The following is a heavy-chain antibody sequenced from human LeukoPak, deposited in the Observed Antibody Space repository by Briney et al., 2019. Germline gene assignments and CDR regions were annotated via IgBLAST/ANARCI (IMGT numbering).Heavy chain of an antibody. CDR1: GYTFTSYD. CDR3: ARGPSSIAAAGTHYYYSYYMDV. D-gene: IGHD6-13*01. J-gene: IGHJ6*03. CDR2: MNPNSGNT. V-gene: IGHV1-8*01. Sequence: ASVKVSCKASGYTFTSYDINWVRQATGQGLGWMGGMNPNSGNTGYAQKFQGRVTMTRNTSISTAYMELRSLRCEDTAVYYCARGPSSIAAAGTHYYYSYYMDVWGKGTTVTVSS.